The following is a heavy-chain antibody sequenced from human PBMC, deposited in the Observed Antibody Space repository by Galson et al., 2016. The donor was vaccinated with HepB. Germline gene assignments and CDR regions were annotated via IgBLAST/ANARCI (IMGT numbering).Heavy chain of an antibody. D-gene: IGHD2-2*01. Sequence: SVKVSCKASGYTFTTYGISWVRQAPGQGLEWMGWISAYNGNTNYAQKLQGRVTMTTDTSTSTAYMELRSLRSDGTAVYYCARDPRKIRYQLLEIYYYYYAMDGCGQGTTVTVSS. J-gene: IGHJ6*02. CDR2: ISAYNGNT. CDR1: GYTFTTYG. V-gene: IGHV1-18*01. CDR3: ARDPRKIRYQLLEIYYYYYAMDG.